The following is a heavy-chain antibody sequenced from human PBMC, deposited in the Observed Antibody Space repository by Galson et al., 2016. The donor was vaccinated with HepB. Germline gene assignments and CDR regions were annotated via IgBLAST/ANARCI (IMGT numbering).Heavy chain of an antibody. CDR1: GFVFSNFG. CDR2: ISTSRTT. V-gene: IGHV3-23*01. CDR3: AKERLVRRIFDH. J-gene: IGHJ4*02. Sequence: SLRLSCAASGFVFSNFGLSWVRQAPGKGLEWVASISTSRTTYYSDSVQGRFTISRDNSNNTLYQQMNGLRAGDTAVYYCAKERLVRRIFDHWGQGTLLTVSS. D-gene: IGHD1-1*01.